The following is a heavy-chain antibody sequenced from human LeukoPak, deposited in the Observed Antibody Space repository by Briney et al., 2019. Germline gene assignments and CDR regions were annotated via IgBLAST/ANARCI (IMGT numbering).Heavy chain of an antibody. D-gene: IGHD5-24*01. V-gene: IGHV4-59*01. Sequence: SETLSLTCTVSGGSISPYYWSWIRQPPGKGLEWIGHVYYSGSTNYNPSLKSRVTMSVDASKNQFSLKLGSVTAADTAVYYCAEYIRRSGTYNFDFWGQGTLVTVSS. J-gene: IGHJ4*02. CDR1: GGSISPYY. CDR2: VYYSGST. CDR3: AEYIRRSGTYNFDF.